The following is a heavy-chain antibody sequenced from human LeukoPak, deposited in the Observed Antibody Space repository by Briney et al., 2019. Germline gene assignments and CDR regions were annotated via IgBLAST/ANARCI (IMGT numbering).Heavy chain of an antibody. D-gene: IGHD4-23*01. CDR3: AKDRPTVVTRRHYFDY. CDR1: GFSFSSYG. J-gene: IGHJ4*02. CDR2: ISGSGGST. V-gene: IGHV3-23*01. Sequence: GGTLRLSCVASGFSFSSYGMSWVRQAPGKGLEWASAISGSGGSTYYADSVKGRFTISRDNSKNTLYLQMNSLRAEAPAVYYCAKDRPTVVTRRHYFDYWGQGILVTVSS.